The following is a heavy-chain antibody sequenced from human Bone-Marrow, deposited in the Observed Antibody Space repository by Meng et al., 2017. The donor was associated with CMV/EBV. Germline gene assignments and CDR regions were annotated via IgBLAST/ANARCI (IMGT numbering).Heavy chain of an antibody. CDR2: IYYSGST. J-gene: IGHJ5*02. CDR1: ISSGDYY. Sequence: ISSGDYYWSWIRQPPGKGLEWIGYIYYSGSTYYNPSLKSRVTISVDTSKNQFSLKLSSVTAADTAVYYCAREGYYYGSGSYSNWFDPWGQGTLVTVSS. CDR3: AREGYYYGSGSYSNWFDP. D-gene: IGHD3-10*01. V-gene: IGHV4-30-4*01.